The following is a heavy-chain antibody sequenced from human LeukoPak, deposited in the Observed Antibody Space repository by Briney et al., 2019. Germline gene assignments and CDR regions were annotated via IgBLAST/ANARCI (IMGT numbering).Heavy chain of an antibody. V-gene: IGHV3-21*01. CDR2: IGGGSNYI. J-gene: IGHJ3*01. CDR1: EFTFITYN. Sequence: AGGSLRLSCAASEFTFITYNMHWVRQAPGKGLEWVSSIGGGSNYIYYADSLKGRFTISRGNAKNSLYLQMNSLRADDTAVYYCAREMAATYDAFDVWGQGAMVTVSS. CDR3: AREMAATYDAFDV. D-gene: IGHD5-24*01.